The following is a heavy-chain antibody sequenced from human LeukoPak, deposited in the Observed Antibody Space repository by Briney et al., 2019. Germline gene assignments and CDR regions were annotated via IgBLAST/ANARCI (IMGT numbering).Heavy chain of an antibody. CDR3: ARAGMEQWLAHYYYGMDV. D-gene: IGHD6-19*01. Sequence: SETLSLTCTVSGGSISSGGYYWSWIRQHPGKGLEWIGYIYYSGSTYYNPSLKSRVTISVDTSKNQFSLKLSSVTAADTAVYYCARAGMEQWLAHYYYGMDVWGQGTTVTVSS. J-gene: IGHJ6*02. V-gene: IGHV4-31*03. CDR2: IYYSGST. CDR1: GGSISSGGYY.